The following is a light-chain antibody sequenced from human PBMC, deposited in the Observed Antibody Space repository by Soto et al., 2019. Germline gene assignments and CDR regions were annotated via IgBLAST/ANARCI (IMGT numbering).Light chain of an antibody. CDR3: AAWDDSLINYV. CDR2: RNN. CDR1: SSNIGSNY. Sequence: QSVLTQPPSASGTPGQRVTISCSGSSSNIGSNYVYWYQQLPGTAPKLLIYRNNQRPSGVPDRFSGSKSGTSASLASSGLRSEDEADYYCAAWDDSLINYVFATWTKLTVL. J-gene: IGLJ1*01. V-gene: IGLV1-47*01.